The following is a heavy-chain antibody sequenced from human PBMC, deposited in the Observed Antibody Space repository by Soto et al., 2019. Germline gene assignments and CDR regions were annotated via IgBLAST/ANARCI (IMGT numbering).Heavy chain of an antibody. CDR3: ARDSQVFEVVISGEEYFQH. CDR2: ISAYNGNT. Sequence: GASVKVSCKASGYTFTSYGISWVRQAPGQGLEWMGWISAYNGNTNYAQKLQGRVTMTTDTSTSTAYMELRSLRSDDTAVYYCARDSQVFEVVISGEEYFQHWGQGTLVTVSS. J-gene: IGHJ1*01. D-gene: IGHD3-3*01. V-gene: IGHV1-18*01. CDR1: GYTFTSYG.